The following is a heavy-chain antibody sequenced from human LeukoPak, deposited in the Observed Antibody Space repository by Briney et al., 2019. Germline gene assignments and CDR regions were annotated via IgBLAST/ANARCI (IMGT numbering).Heavy chain of an antibody. CDR3: AREQTGFDY. CDR2: TYYRSKWFN. J-gene: IGHJ4*02. Sequence: SQTLSLTCAISGDSVSSNSAAWNWIRQSPSRALEWLGRTYYRSKWFNEYGISVKSRVTINSDTSKNQFSLHLNSVTPEDTAMYYCAREQTGFDYWGQGTLVTVSS. CDR1: GDSVSSNSAA. V-gene: IGHV6-1*01.